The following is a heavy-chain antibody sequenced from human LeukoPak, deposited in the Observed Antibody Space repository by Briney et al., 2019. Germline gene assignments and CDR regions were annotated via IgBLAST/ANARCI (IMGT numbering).Heavy chain of an antibody. Sequence: EASVKVSCEASGYTFTSYGISWVRQAPGQGLEWMGWISAYNSNTNYAQKLQGRVTMTTDTSTSTAYMELRSLRSDDTAVYYCARGGPQMATVPYYFDYWGQGTLVTVSS. V-gene: IGHV1-18*01. J-gene: IGHJ4*02. CDR2: ISAYNSNT. D-gene: IGHD5-24*01. CDR3: ARGGPQMATVPYYFDY. CDR1: GYTFTSYG.